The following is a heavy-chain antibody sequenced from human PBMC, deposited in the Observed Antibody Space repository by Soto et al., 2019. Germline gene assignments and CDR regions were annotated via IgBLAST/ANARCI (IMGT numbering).Heavy chain of an antibody. Sequence: NPSETLSLTCAVSGGSISSSNWWSWVRQPPGKGLEWIGEIYHSGSTNYNPSLKSRVTISVDKSKNQFSLKLSSVTAADTAVYYCARDRGYSSSSDHYYYYGMDVWGQGATVTVSS. CDR3: ARDRGYSSSSDHYYYYGMDV. J-gene: IGHJ6*02. D-gene: IGHD6-6*01. CDR1: GGSISSSNW. V-gene: IGHV4-4*02. CDR2: IYHSGST.